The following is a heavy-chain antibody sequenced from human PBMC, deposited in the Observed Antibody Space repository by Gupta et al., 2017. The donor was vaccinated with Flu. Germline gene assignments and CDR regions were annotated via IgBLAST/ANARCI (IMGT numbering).Heavy chain of an antibody. Sequence: EVQLLESGGGLVQPGGSLRLSCAASGFTFSAYALTWVRQAPGKGLEWVANSRGTSRATVYADYVKGRFTSSRDNSKNTLYLEMNSRRAEDTAVYYCSISLRGDCAAAGGQHDGQAGFALWGEGTMVTVST. CDR2: SRGTSRAT. D-gene: IGHD6-13*01. CDR3: SISLRGDCAAAGGQHDGQAGFAL. J-gene: IGHJ3*01. V-gene: IGHV3-23*01. CDR1: GFTFSAYA.